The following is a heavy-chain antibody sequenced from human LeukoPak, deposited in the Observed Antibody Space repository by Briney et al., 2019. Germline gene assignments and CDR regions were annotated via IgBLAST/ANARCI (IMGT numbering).Heavy chain of an antibody. V-gene: IGHV3-23*01. D-gene: IGHD4-17*01. CDR2: SGSGAGK. Sequence: PGGSLRLSCSASGFTFSTYAMTWVRQAPGKGLEWVSSSGSGAGKFYAAPVKGRFTTSRDNSKNTLYVQMNSLRAEDTAVYYCAKAAYGDYAGAFDIWGQGTMVIVSS. CDR1: GFTFSTYA. CDR3: AKAAYGDYAGAFDI. J-gene: IGHJ3*02.